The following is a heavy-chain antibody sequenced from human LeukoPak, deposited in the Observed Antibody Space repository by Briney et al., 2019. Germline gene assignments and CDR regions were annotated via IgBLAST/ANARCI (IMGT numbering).Heavy chain of an antibody. V-gene: IGHV1-2*06. Sequence: ASVKVSCKASGYTFTGYYMHWLRQAPGQGLEWMGRINPNSGGTNYAQKFQGRVTMTRDTSISTAYMELSRLRSDDTAVYYCARVYYYGSGSSRGGFGYWGQGTLVTVSS. CDR2: INPNSGGT. CDR1: GYTFTGYY. J-gene: IGHJ4*02. D-gene: IGHD3-10*01. CDR3: ARVYYYGSGSSRGGFGY.